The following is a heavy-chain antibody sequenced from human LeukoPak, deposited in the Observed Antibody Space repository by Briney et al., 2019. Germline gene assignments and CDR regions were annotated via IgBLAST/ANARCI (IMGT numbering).Heavy chain of an antibody. CDR1: GDSISNKNW. D-gene: IGHD3-10*01. CDR2: IYHSGST. CDR3: ARDPRVRGVPLDY. V-gene: IGHV4-4*02. J-gene: IGHJ4*02. Sequence: PSQTLSLTCAVSGDSISNKNWWTWVRQPPGKGLEWIGEIYHSGSTNYNPSLKSRVTISVDMSRNQFSLSLSSVTAADTAVYYCARDPRVRGVPLDYWGPGTLVTVSS.